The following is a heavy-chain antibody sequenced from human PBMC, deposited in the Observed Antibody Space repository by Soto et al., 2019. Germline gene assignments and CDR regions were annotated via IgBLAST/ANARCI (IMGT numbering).Heavy chain of an antibody. CDR3: ARDSGSGSYYYYFDY. CDR2: IYYSGST. CDR1: GGSISSYY. D-gene: IGHD3-10*01. Sequence: PXGTLSLTCTVSGGSISSYYWSWIRQPPGKGLEWIGYIYYSGSTNYNPSLKSRVTISVDTSKNQLSLKLSSVTAADTAVYYCARDSGSGSYYYYFDYWGQGTQVTSPQ. J-gene: IGHJ4*02. V-gene: IGHV4-59*01.